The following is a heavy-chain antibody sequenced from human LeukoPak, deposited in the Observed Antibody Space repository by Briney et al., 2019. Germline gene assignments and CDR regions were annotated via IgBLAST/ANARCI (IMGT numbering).Heavy chain of an antibody. CDR2: IKQDGSEK. CDR3: AREGDGYNYGY. D-gene: IGHD5-24*01. V-gene: IGHV3-7*01. Sequence: GGSLRLSCAASGFTFSSYWMSWVRQAPGKGLEWVANIKQDGSEKYYVDSVKGRFTVSRDNAKNSLYLQMNSLRAEDTAVYYCAREGDGYNYGYWGQGTLVTVSS. J-gene: IGHJ4*02. CDR1: GFTFSSYW.